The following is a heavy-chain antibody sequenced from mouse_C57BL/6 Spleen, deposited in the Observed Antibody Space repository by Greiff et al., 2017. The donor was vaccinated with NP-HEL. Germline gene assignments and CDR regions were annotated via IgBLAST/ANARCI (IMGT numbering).Heavy chain of an antibody. CDR1: GYTFTSYW. CDR3: ARGRVTTKIGYYYAMDY. CDR2: IDPSDSYT. Sequence: QVQLKQPGAELVMPGASVKLSCKASGYTFTSYWMHWVKQRPGQGLEWIGEIDPSDSYTNYNQKFKGKSTLTVDKSSSTAYMQLSSLTSEDSAVYYCARGRVTTKIGYYYAMDYWGQGTSVTVSS. V-gene: IGHV1-69*01. D-gene: IGHD2-2*01. J-gene: IGHJ4*01.